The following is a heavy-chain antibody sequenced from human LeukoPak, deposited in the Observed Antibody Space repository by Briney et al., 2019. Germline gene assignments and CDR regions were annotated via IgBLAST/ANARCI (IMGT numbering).Heavy chain of an antibody. CDR1: GYTFTSYA. V-gene: IGHV1-3*01. J-gene: IGHJ5*02. CDR2: INAGNGNT. CDR3: ARGGLAARSLNWFDP. D-gene: IGHD6-6*01. Sequence: ASVKVSCKASGYTFTSYAMHWVRQAPGQRLEWMGWINAGNGNTKYSQKFQGRVTITRDTSASTVYMELSSLRSEDTAVYYCARGGLAARSLNWFDPWGQGTLVTVSS.